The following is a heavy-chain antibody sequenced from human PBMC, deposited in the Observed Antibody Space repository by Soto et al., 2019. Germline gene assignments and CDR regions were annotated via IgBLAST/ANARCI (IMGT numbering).Heavy chain of an antibody. CDR3: ARDYYYGSGSSFLDAFDI. CDR2: IYTSGST. CDR1: GGSISSYY. V-gene: IGHV4-4*07. J-gene: IGHJ3*02. Sequence: SETLSLTCTVSGGSISSYYWSWIRKSAGKGLEWIGRIYTSGSTNYNPSLKSRVTMSVDTSKNQFSLKLSSVTAADTAVYYCARDYYYGSGSSFLDAFDIWGQGTMVTVSS. D-gene: IGHD3-10*01.